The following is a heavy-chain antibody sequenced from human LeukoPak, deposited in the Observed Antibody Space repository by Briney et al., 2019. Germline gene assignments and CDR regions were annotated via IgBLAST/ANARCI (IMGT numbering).Heavy chain of an antibody. V-gene: IGHV1-69*06. D-gene: IGHD3-16*02. CDR3: ARGGVGDYVWGTYRPYYFDY. CDR2: IIPIFGTT. Sequence: SVRVSCKASGGTFNSYAISWVRQAPGQGLEWMGGIIPIFGTTNYARKFRGRVTLTADKSTRTAYMELSSLRSEDTAVYYCARGGVGDYVWGTYRPYYFDYWGQGTLVTVSS. CDR1: GGTFNSYA. J-gene: IGHJ4*02.